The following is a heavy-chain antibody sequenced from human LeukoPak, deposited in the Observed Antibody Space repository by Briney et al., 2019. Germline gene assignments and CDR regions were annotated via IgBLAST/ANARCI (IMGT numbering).Heavy chain of an antibody. CDR2: ISSSSSYI. J-gene: IGHJ4*02. D-gene: IGHD5-18*01. CDR1: GFTFSSYS. Sequence: GGSLRLSCAASGFTFSSYSMNWVRQAPGKGLEWVSSISSSSSYIYYADSAKGRFTISRNNAKNSLYLQMNSLRAEDTAVYYCARGGTAMGFDYWGQGTLVTVSS. V-gene: IGHV3-21*01. CDR3: ARGGTAMGFDY.